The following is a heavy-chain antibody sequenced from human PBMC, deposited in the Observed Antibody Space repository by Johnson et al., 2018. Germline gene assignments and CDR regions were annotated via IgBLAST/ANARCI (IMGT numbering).Heavy chain of an antibody. CDR1: GYSFTSYW. CDR2: IYPGDSAT. CDR3: ARRLFYGSGTYYHAFDI. D-gene: IGHD3-10*01. Sequence: VQLVESGAEVKKSGESLKISCKGSGYSFTSYWIAWVRQMPGKGLEWMGIIYPGDSATRYSPSFQGQVTISADKSISTAYLQWSSLKASDTAMYYCARRLFYGSGTYYHAFDIWGQGTKVTVSS. J-gene: IGHJ3*02. V-gene: IGHV5-51*03.